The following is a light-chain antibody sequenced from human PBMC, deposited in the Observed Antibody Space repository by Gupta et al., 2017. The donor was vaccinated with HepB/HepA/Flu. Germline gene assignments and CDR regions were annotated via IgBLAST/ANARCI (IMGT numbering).Light chain of an antibody. CDR3: QAWDSSTLVV. J-gene: IGLJ2*01. CDR1: KVGDKF. V-gene: IGLV3-1*01. Sequence: SSDLPPPPSSAVSPDRTARIPCSGDKVGDKFACWYQQKPGQSPLLVIYQDSKRPSGIPDRFSGCNSGNTATLPISGMKAMNEAGYYCQAWDSSTLVVFGGGTKLTVL. CDR2: QDS.